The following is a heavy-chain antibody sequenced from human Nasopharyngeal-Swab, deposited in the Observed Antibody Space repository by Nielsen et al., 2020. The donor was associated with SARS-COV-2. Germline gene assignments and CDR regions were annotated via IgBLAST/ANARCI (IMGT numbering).Heavy chain of an antibody. J-gene: IGHJ5*02. CDR2: MNPNSGNT. CDR3: ARGYGDYGDNWFDP. Sequence: ASVKVSCKASGYTFTSYDINWVRQATAQGLEWMGWMNPNSGNTGYAQKFQGRVTMTRNTSISTAYMELSSLRSEDTAVYYCARGYGDYGDNWFDPWGQGTLVTVSS. V-gene: IGHV1-8*01. D-gene: IGHD4-17*01. CDR1: GYTFTSYD.